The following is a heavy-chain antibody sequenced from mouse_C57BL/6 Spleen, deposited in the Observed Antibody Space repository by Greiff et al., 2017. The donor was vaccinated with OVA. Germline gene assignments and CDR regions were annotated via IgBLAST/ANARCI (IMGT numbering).Heavy chain of an antibody. D-gene: IGHD1-1*01. CDR1: GYTFTSYW. CDR3: ARRVTTVVATYDYAMDY. V-gene: IGHV1-50*01. Sequence: QVQLQQPGAELVKPGASVKLSCKASGYTFTSYWMQWVKQRPGQGLEWIGEIDPSDSYTNYNQKFKGKATLTVDTSSSTAYMQLSSLTSEDSAVYYSARRVTTVVATYDYAMDYWGQGTSVTVSS. CDR2: IDPSDSYT. J-gene: IGHJ4*01.